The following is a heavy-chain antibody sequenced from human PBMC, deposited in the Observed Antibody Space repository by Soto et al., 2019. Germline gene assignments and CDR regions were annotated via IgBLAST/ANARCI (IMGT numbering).Heavy chain of an antibody. CDR2: ISSTTNYI. Sequence: GSLRLSCAASGFTFTRYSMNWVRQAPGKGLEWVSSISSTTNYIYYADSMKGRFTVSRDNAKNSVYLEMNSLSAEDTAVYYCARESEDPTSNFDYWGQGTLVTVS. V-gene: IGHV3-21*01. CDR3: ARESEDPTSNFDY. J-gene: IGHJ4*02. CDR1: GFTFTRYS.